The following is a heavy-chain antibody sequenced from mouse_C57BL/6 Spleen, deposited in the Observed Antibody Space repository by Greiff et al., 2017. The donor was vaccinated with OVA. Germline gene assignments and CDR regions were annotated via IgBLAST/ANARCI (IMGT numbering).Heavy chain of an antibody. CDR1: GYAFSSSW. D-gene: IGHD1-1*01. CDR2: IYPGDGDT. J-gene: IGHJ2*01. Sequence: QVQLKASGPELVKPGASVKISCKASGYAFSSSWMNWVKQRPGKGLEWIGRIYPGDGDTNYNGKFKGKATLTADKSSSPAYMQLSSLTSEDSAVYFCACITTVVATVDYWGQGTTLTVSS. V-gene: IGHV1-82*01. CDR3: ACITTVVATVDY.